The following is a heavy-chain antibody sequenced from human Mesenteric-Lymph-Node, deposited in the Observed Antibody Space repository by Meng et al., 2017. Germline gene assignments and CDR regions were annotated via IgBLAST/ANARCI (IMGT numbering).Heavy chain of an antibody. CDR1: GGSISSSSYY. CDR2: IYYSGST. Sequence: SETLSLTCTVSGGSISSSSYYWGWIRQPPGKGLEWIGSIYYSGSTYYNPSLKSRVTISVDTSKNQFSLKLSSVTAADTAVYYCARGPYGDYGWFDPWGQGNRV. CDR3: ARGPYGDYGWFDP. D-gene: IGHD4-17*01. J-gene: IGHJ5*02. V-gene: IGHV4-39*07.